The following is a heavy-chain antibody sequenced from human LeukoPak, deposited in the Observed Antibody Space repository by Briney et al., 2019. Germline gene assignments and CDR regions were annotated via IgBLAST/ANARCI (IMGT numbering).Heavy chain of an antibody. CDR3: ARTVRGRGIWFDP. Sequence: GGSLRLSCAASGFTFSSYWMSWVRQAPGKGLEWVGRTRNKANSYTTEYAASVKGRFTISRDDSKNSLYLQMNSLKTEDTAVYYCARTVRGRGIWFDPWGQGTLVTVSS. CDR2: TRNKANSYTT. D-gene: IGHD3-10*01. J-gene: IGHJ5*02. V-gene: IGHV3-72*01. CDR1: GFTFSSYW.